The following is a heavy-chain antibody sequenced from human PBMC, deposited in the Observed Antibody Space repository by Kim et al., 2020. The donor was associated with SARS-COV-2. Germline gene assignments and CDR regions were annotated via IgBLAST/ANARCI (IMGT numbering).Heavy chain of an antibody. J-gene: IGHJ5*02. CDR3: ARGPRYYDFWSGRNWFDP. Sequence: SETLSLTCAVYGGSFSGYYWSWIRQPPGKGLEWIGEIKHSGSTNYNPSLKSRVTISVDTSKNQFSLKLSSVTAADTAVYYCARGPRYYDFWSGRNWFDPWGQGTLVTVSS. CDR2: IKHSGST. CDR1: GGSFSGYY. V-gene: IGHV4-34*01. D-gene: IGHD3-3*01.